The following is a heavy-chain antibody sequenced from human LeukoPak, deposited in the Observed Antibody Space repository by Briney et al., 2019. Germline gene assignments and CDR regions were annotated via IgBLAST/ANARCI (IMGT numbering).Heavy chain of an antibody. D-gene: IGHD2-15*01. CDR2: ISGSGGST. CDR1: GFTFSSYA. J-gene: IGHJ4*02. V-gene: IGHV3-23*01. CDR3: AKERSHIVVVVAATRR. Sequence: AGGSLRLSCAASGFTFSSYAMSWVRQAPGKGLEWVSAISGSGGSTYYADSVKGRFTISRDNSKNTLYLQVNSLRAEDTAVYYCAKERSHIVVVVAATRRWGQGTLVTVSS.